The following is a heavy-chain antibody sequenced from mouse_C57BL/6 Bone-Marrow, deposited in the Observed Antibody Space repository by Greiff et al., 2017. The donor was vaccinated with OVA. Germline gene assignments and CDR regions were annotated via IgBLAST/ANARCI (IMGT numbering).Heavy chain of an antibody. CDR3: ARANWYYFDY. V-gene: IGHV1-53*01. CDR1: GYTFTSYW. Sequence: QVQLQQPGTGLVKPGASVKLSCKASGYTFTSYWMPWVKQRPGQGLEWIGNINPSNGGTNYNEKFKSKATLTVDKSSSTAYMQLNSLTSEDAAVYYCARANWYYFDYWGQGTTLTVSS. J-gene: IGHJ2*01. CDR2: INPSNGGT. D-gene: IGHD4-1*01.